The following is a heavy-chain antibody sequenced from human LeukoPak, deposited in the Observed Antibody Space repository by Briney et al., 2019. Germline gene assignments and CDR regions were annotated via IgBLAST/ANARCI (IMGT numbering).Heavy chain of an antibody. V-gene: IGHV1-3*01. Sequence: ASVKVSCKASGYTFTSYAIHWVRQATGQRLEWMGWISAGNGNTKYSQNFQGRVTFISNTSATTAFMELSSLRSEDAAVYYCARDSGSRNNDYWGQGTLVTVSS. J-gene: IGHJ4*02. CDR3: ARDSGSRNNDY. CDR2: ISAGNGNT. CDR1: GYTFTSYA. D-gene: IGHD1/OR15-1a*01.